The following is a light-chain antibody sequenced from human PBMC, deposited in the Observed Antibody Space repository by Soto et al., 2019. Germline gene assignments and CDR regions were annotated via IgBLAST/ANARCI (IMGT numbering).Light chain of an antibody. CDR3: QQYHNWPRT. V-gene: IGKV3D-15*01. J-gene: IGKJ1*01. CDR2: GAS. CDR1: QTVGRD. Sequence: EIVCTLSPGTLSLSPGERATLSWRASQTVGRDYLAWYQQIPGQAPRLLIYGASRRATGIPARFSGSGSGTEFSLTITSLQSEDFAVYYCQQYHNWPRTFGQGTKVDI.